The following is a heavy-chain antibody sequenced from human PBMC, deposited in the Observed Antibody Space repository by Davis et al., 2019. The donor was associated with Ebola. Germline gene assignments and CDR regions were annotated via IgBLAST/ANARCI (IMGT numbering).Heavy chain of an antibody. D-gene: IGHD5-18*01. CDR2: IYYSGST. V-gene: IGHV4-59*12. J-gene: IGHJ6*04. Sequence: MPSETLSLTCTVSGGSISSYYWSWIRQPPGKGLEWIGYIYYSGSTNYNPSLKSRVTISVDTSKNQFSLKLSSVTAADTAVYYCARGRQLWLRGMGVWGKGTTVTVSS. CDR1: GGSISSYY. CDR3: ARGRQLWLRGMGV.